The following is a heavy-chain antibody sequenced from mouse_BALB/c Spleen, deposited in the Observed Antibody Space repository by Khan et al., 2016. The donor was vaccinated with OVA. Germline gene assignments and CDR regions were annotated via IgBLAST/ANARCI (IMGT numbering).Heavy chain of an antibody. CDR1: GYTFTSYT. CDR2: INPSSGYT. J-gene: IGHJ2*01. V-gene: IGHV1-4*01. CDR3: ARTHER. Sequence: VELVESGAELARPGASVKMSCKASGYTFTSYTMHWVKQRPEQGLEWIGYINPSSGYTKYNQKFKDKATLTADKSSSTAYMQLSSLTSEDSAVYYCARTHERWGQGTTLTVSS.